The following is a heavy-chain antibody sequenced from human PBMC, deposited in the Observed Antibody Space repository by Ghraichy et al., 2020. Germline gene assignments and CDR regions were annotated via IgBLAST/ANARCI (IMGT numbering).Heavy chain of an antibody. CDR1: RLNFRTYA. CDR3: AKDIRDLEFYFYQSMDV. Sequence: GALRLSCLASRLNFRTYAMNWVRQAPGKGLEWVAFISNDGRNEFYADSVKGRFTISRENSKNTLSLQMNSLRTDDTAVYYCAKDIRDLEFYFYQSMDVWGQGTTVTVS. J-gene: IGHJ6*02. D-gene: IGHD1-1*01. V-gene: IGHV3-30*02. CDR2: ISNDGRNE.